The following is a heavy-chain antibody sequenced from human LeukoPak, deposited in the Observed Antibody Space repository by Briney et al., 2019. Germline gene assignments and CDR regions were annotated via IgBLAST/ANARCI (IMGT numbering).Heavy chain of an antibody. Sequence: PGGSLRLSCAVFGFIFSEYWMTWVRQAPGKGLEWVANINQNGSEKYYVDSVKGRFTISRDNAKNSLYLQMNSLGVEDTAVFYCVTGGYSGYNWGQGTLVTVSS. CDR3: VTGGYSGYN. CDR1: GFIFSEYW. V-gene: IGHV3-7*01. D-gene: IGHD5-12*01. J-gene: IGHJ4*02. CDR2: INQNGSEK.